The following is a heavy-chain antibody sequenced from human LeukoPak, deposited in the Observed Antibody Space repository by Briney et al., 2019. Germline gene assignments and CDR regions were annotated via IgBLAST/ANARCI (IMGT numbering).Heavy chain of an antibody. CDR2: IYHSGST. Sequence: SETLSLTCAVSGGSISSGGYSWSWIRQPPGKGLEWIGYIYHSGSTYYNPSLKSRVTISVDRSKNQFSLKLSSVTAADTAVYYCAANYYGSGSPPTFTDYWGQGTLVTVSS. D-gene: IGHD3-10*01. V-gene: IGHV4-30-2*01. CDR1: GGSISSGGYS. J-gene: IGHJ4*02. CDR3: AANYYGSGSPPTFTDY.